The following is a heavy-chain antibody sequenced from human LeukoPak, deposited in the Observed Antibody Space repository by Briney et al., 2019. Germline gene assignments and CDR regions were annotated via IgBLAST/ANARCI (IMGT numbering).Heavy chain of an antibody. V-gene: IGHV3-7*02. CDR2: IKRDGSEK. D-gene: IGHD3-22*01. J-gene: IGHJ5*02. Sequence: GGSLRLSCAASGFTFSSYWMSWVRQAPGRGLEWVATIKRDGSEKYYVDSVKGRFTISRDNAKNSLYLQMNGLRAEDTAVYYCATAYYDSSGYYPYWFDPWGQGTLVTVSS. CDR1: GFTFSSYW. CDR3: ATAYYDSSGYYPYWFDP.